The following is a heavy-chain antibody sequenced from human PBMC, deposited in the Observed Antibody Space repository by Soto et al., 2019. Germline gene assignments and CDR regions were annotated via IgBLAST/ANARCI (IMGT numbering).Heavy chain of an antibody. V-gene: IGHV5-51*01. CDR3: ARSHGYCSSTSCYRYYYYGMDV. D-gene: IGHD2-2*01. Sequence: GESLKISCKGSGYSFTIYCIGWVLQMPWKGLEWMGIIYPGDSDTRYSPSFQGQVTISADKSISTAYLQWSSLKASDTAMYYCARSHGYCSSTSCYRYYYYGMDVWGQGTTVTVSS. CDR1: GYSFTIYC. CDR2: IYPGDSDT. J-gene: IGHJ6*02.